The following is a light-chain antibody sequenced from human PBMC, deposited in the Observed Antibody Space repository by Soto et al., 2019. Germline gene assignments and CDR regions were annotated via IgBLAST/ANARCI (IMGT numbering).Light chain of an antibody. CDR2: GAS. Sequence: EIVLTQSPGSLSLSPGGRATLSGRASQSINSRYLAWYQQKPGQAPRLLIYGASSRATGIPDRFSGSGSGTDFTLTISRLEPEDVAVYYCQQFGSSPGFTFGPGTKVDIK. J-gene: IGKJ3*01. V-gene: IGKV3-20*01. CDR1: QSINSRY. CDR3: QQFGSSPGFT.